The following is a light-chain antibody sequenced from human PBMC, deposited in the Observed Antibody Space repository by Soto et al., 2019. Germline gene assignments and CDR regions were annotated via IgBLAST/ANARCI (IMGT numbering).Light chain of an antibody. Sequence: QCALTQPASVSGSPGQSIAISCTGTSSEVGGYNYVSWYQQHPGKAPKLMLYDVAIRPSGVSDRFSGSKSGNTASLTISGLQAEDEADYYCTSYTTSSTYVFGTGTKVTVL. CDR3: TSYTTSSTYV. V-gene: IGLV2-14*01. CDR1: SSEVGGYNY. J-gene: IGLJ1*01. CDR2: DVA.